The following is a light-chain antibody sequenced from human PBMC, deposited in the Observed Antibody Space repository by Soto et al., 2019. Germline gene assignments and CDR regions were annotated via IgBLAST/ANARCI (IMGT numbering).Light chain of an antibody. CDR2: DVS. Sequence: QSALTQPASVSGSRGQSITISCTGTSSDVGAYNFVSWYQQHPGKLPKLMIFDVSRRPSGVSDRFSGSKSGNTASLTISGLQAEDEGDYYWSSYTSSSTHVFGSGTKVTVL. CDR3: SSYTSSSTHV. V-gene: IGLV2-14*03. CDR1: SSDVGAYNF. J-gene: IGLJ1*01.